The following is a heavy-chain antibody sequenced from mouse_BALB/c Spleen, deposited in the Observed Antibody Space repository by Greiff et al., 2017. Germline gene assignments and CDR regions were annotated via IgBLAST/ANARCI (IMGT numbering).Heavy chain of an antibody. CDR3: ARKTTVVEDWYFDV. V-gene: IGHV5-17*02. Sequence: EVQVVESGGGLVQPGGSRKLSCAASGFTFSSFGMHWVRQAPEKGLEWVAYISSGSSTIYYADTVKGRFTISRDNPKNTLFLQMTSLRSEDTAMFYCARKTTVVEDWYFDVWGAGTTVTVSS. CDR1: GFTFSSFG. CDR2: ISSGSSTI. J-gene: IGHJ1*01. D-gene: IGHD1-1*01.